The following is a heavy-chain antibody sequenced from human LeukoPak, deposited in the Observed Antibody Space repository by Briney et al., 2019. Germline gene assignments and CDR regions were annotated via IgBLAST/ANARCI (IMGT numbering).Heavy chain of an antibody. V-gene: IGHV3-7*03. CDR3: ARDARGAAAADDAFDL. CDR1: GFTFSSYW. Sequence: GGSLRLSCAASGFTFSSYWMSWVRQAPGKGLEWVANIKQDGSEKYYVDSVKGRFTISRDNAKNSLYLQMNSLRAEDTAVYYCARDARGAAAADDAFDLWGQGTMVTVSS. J-gene: IGHJ3*01. CDR2: IKQDGSEK. D-gene: IGHD6-13*01.